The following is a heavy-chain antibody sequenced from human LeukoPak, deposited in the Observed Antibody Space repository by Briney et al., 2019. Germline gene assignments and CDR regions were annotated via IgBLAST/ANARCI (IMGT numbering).Heavy chain of an antibody. CDR2: IRSKANSYAT. J-gene: IGHJ6*02. Sequence: GGSPRLSCAASGFTFSGSAMHWVRQASGKGLEWVGRIRSKANSYATAYAASVKGRFTISRDDSKNTAYLQMNSLKTEDTAVYYCTSRLWYCSSTSCYSNLGGYGMDVWGQGTTVTVSS. V-gene: IGHV3-73*01. CDR1: GFTFSGSA. D-gene: IGHD2-2*01. CDR3: TSRLWYCSSTSCYSNLGGYGMDV.